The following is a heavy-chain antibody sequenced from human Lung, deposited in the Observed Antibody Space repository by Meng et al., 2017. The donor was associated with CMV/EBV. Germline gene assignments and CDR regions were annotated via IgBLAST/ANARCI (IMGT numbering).Heavy chain of an antibody. D-gene: IGHD2-21*01. V-gene: IGHV5-51*01. CDR2: IYPSDSDT. Sequence: ESLKISCEGSGYSFASYCIGWVRQMPGEGLEWMVIIYPSDSDTIYNPSFEGQVTISADTSINTAYLQWNSLKDSDTAMYYCARRPMLYCGTDCEFDFWGQGTXVTVSS. J-gene: IGHJ4*02. CDR3: ARRPMLYCGTDCEFDF. CDR1: GYSFASYC.